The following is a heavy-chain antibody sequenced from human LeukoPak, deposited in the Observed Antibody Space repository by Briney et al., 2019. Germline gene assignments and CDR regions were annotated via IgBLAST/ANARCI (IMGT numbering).Heavy chain of an antibody. CDR3: ARLGGSPDY. Sequence: SQTLSLTCAISGDGISSNSAAWHWFRQSPSRGLEWLGRTYYRSRWYNDYAVSVKSRITINPDTSKNQFSLQLNSVTPEDTAVYYCARLGGSPDYWGQGTLVTVSS. CDR2: TYYRSRWYN. CDR1: GDGISSNSAA. D-gene: IGHD3-16*01. V-gene: IGHV6-1*01. J-gene: IGHJ4*02.